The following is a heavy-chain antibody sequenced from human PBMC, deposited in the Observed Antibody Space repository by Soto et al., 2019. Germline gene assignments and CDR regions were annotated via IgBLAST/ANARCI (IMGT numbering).Heavy chain of an antibody. D-gene: IGHD3-22*01. CDR2: IYYSGST. CDR3: ARRSDYYDSSGYYYGDLPFDY. Sequence: TETLSLSCTVSGGSVSSGSYYWSWIRQPPGKGLEWIGYIYYSGSTNYNPSLKSRVTISVDTSKNQFSLKLSSVTAADTAVYYCARRSDYYDSSGYYYGDLPFDYWGQGTLVTVSS. J-gene: IGHJ4*02. CDR1: GGSVSSGSYY. V-gene: IGHV4-61*01.